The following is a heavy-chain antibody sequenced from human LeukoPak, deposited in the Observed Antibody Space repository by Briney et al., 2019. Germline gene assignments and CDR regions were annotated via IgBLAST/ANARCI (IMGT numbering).Heavy chain of an antibody. J-gene: IGHJ5*02. Sequence: GASVKVSCKASGYTFTSYGISWVRQAPGQGLEWMGWISAYNGNTNYAQKIQGRVTMTTDTSTSTAYMELRSLRSDDTAVYYCARDWSFGSGSYNNWFDPWGQGTPVTVSS. CDR2: ISAYNGNT. CDR1: GYTFTSYG. D-gene: IGHD3-10*01. CDR3: ARDWSFGSGSYNNWFDP. V-gene: IGHV1-18*04.